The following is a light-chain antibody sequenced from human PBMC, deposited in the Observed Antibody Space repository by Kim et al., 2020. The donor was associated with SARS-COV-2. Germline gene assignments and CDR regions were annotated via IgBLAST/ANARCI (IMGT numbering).Light chain of an antibody. J-gene: IGKJ5*01. V-gene: IGKV3-20*01. Sequence: PGERATLSCRASQSVNAGYLNWYQQKPGQAPRLLIYGASSRATGIPDRFSGTGSGTDFTLTISRLESEDFAVYYCQQYVASPITFGQGTRLEIK. CDR3: QQYVASPIT. CDR2: GAS. CDR1: QSVNAGY.